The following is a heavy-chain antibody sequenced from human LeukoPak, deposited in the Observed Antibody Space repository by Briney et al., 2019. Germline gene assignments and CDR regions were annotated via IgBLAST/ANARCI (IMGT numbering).Heavy chain of an antibody. CDR1: GYTFTGYD. V-gene: IGHV1-8*01. J-gene: IGHJ4*02. CDR2: MNPNSGNT. Sequence: ASVKVSCKASGYTFTGYDINWVRQATGQGLEWMGWMNPNSGNTGYAQKFQGRVTMTRNTSISTAYMELSSLSSEDTAVYYCARGGYGGNAFDYWGQGTLVTVSS. CDR3: ARGGYGGNAFDY. D-gene: IGHD4-23*01.